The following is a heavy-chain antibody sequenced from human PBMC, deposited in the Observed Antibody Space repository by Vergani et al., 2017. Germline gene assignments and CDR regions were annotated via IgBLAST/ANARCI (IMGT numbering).Heavy chain of an antibody. CDR1: GFTFSSYG. CDR3: AKDLDDILTGPFDY. V-gene: IGHV3-30*02. CDR2: IRYDGSNK. D-gene: IGHD3-9*01. J-gene: IGHJ4*02. Sequence: QVQLVESGGGVVPPGGSLRLSCAASGFTFSSYGMHWVRQAPGKGLEWVGVIRYDGSNKYYADSVKGRFTISRDNSKNTLYLQMNSLRADDTAVYYCAKDLDDILTGPFDYWGQGTLVTVSS.